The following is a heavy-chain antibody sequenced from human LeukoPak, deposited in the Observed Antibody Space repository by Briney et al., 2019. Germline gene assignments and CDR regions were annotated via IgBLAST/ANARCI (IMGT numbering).Heavy chain of an antibody. CDR2: IYYSGST. CDR1: GGSISSSSYY. V-gene: IGHV4-39*07. Sequence: PETLSLTCTVSGGSISSSSYYWGWIRQPPGKGLEWIGSIYYSGSTYYNPSLKSRVTISVDTSKNQFSLKLSSVTAADTAVYYCARGRYCSGGSCYSFDPWGQGTLVTVSS. J-gene: IGHJ5*02. D-gene: IGHD2-15*01. CDR3: ARGRYCSGGSCYSFDP.